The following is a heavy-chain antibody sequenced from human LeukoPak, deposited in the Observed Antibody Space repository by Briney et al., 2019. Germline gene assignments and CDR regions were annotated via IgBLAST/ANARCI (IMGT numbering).Heavy chain of an antibody. J-gene: IGHJ4*02. D-gene: IGHD6-6*01. V-gene: IGHV3-20*04. CDR1: GFTFDDYG. CDR3: ARELDFFDSSSPRLYYFDY. Sequence: PGGSLRLSCAASGFTFDDYGMSWVRQAPGKGLEWVSGINWNGGSTGYADSVKGRFTISRDNAKNSLYLQMNSLRAEDTALYYCARELDFFDSSSPRLYYFDYWGQGTLVTVSS. CDR2: INWNGGST.